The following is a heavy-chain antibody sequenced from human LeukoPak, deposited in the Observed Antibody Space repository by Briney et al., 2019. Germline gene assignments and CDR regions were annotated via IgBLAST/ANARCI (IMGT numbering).Heavy chain of an antibody. J-gene: IGHJ3*02. D-gene: IGHD3-3*01. CDR2: IRSSSSYI. CDR3: TSCDFWSGYLDAFDI. CDR1: GFTFSSYS. Sequence: GGSLRLSCAASGFTFSSYSMNWVRQAPGKGLEWVSSIRSSSSYIYYADSVKGRFTISRDNAKNSLYLQMNSLRAEDTAVYYCTSCDFWSGYLDAFDIWGQGTMVTASS. V-gene: IGHV3-21*04.